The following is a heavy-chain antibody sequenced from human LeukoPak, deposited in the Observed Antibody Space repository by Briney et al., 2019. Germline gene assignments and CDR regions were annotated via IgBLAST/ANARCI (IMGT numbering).Heavy chain of an antibody. D-gene: IGHD2-15*01. J-gene: IGHJ6*02. CDR3: AKGVVAATNAAYYGMDV. Sequence: PGGSLRLSCAASGFTFSKDDFHWVRQAPGKGLEWVAAIGVTGDTYYADSVKGRFTISRDNSKNTLYLQMNSLRPEDTAVYYCAKGVVAATNAAYYGMDVWGQGTTVTVSS. CDR1: GFTFSKDD. V-gene: IGHV3-13*01. CDR2: IGVTGDT.